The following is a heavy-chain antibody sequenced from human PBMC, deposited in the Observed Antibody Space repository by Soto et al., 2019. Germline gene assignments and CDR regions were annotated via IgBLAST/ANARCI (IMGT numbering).Heavy chain of an antibody. J-gene: IGHJ4*02. D-gene: IGHD6-19*01. CDR1: VFTFSSCA. V-gene: IGHV3-23*01. Sequence: GSLRLSCAASVFTFSSCAMTWVRQAPGKGLEWVSAISGSGGSTYYADSVKGRFTISRDNSKNTLYLQMNSLRAEDTAVYYCAKEADSSGWSSPSYWGQGSLVTV. CDR3: AKEADSSGWSSPSY. CDR2: ISGSGGST.